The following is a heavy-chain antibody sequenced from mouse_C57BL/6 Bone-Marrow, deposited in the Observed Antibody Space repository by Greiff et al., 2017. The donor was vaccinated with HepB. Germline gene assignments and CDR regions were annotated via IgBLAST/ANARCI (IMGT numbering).Heavy chain of an antibody. CDR1: GYTFTSYW. Sequence: QVQLQQSGAELAKPGASVKLSCKASGYTFTSYWMPWVKQRPGQGLEWIGYINPSSGYTKYNQKFKDKATLTADKPSSTAYMQLSSLTYEDSAVYYCAREKGNWGQGTLVTVSA. J-gene: IGHJ3*01. V-gene: IGHV1-7*01. CDR3: AREKGN. CDR2: INPSSGYT.